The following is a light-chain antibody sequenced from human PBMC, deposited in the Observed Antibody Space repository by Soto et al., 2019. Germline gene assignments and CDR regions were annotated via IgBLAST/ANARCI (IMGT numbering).Light chain of an antibody. J-gene: IGKJ1*01. CDR2: AAS. CDR1: QSISNY. CDR3: QHTYETPRT. Sequence: DIQMTQSPSSLSASVGDRVTITCRASQSISNYLNWYQQKPGKAPKLLMYAASSLQSEVPSRFSGSGSGTDFTLTISSLQPEDFAAYCYQHTYETPRTFVQGTNVQIK. V-gene: IGKV1-39*01.